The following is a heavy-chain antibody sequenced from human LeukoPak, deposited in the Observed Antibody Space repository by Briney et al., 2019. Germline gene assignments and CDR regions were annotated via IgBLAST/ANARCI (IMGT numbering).Heavy chain of an antibody. J-gene: IGHJ4*02. D-gene: IGHD3-10*01. CDR1: GFTFSSHG. V-gene: IGHV3-23*01. Sequence: GGSLRLSCAASGFTFSSHGMSWVRQAPGEGLEWVSTISGSGDNTYYADSVKGRFTISRDNSKNTLYLQMNSLRAEDTAVYYCARVTYGSGIYGAFDYWGQGILVTVSS. CDR2: ISGSGDNT. CDR3: ARVTYGSGIYGAFDY.